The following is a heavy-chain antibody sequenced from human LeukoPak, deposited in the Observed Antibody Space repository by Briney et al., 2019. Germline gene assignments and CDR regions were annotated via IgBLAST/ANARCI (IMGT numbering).Heavy chain of an antibody. CDR3: AGDIVAVPAAKAFLHGMDV. CDR2: ISYDGSNK. D-gene: IGHD2-2*01. Sequence: PGGSLRLSCAASGFTFSSYAMHWVRQAPGKGLEWVAVISYDGSNKYYADSVKGRFTISRDNSKNTLYLQMNSLRAEDTAVYYCAGDIVAVPAAKAFLHGMDVWGQGTTVTVSS. V-gene: IGHV3-30-3*01. J-gene: IGHJ6*02. CDR1: GFTFSSYA.